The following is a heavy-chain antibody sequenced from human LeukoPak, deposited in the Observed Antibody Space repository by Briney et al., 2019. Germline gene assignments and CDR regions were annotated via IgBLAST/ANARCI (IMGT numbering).Heavy chain of an antibody. V-gene: IGHV4-31*03. J-gene: IGHJ2*01. CDR2: IHYTGST. CDR1: GGSISSGGYY. CDR3: ARDPATWYFDL. Sequence: TLSLTCTVSGGSISSGGYYWSWIRQHPGKGLEWIGYIHYTGSTSYNPSLKSRVTISVDTSKSQFSLNLSSVTAGDTALYYCARDPATWYFDLWGRGTLVTVSS.